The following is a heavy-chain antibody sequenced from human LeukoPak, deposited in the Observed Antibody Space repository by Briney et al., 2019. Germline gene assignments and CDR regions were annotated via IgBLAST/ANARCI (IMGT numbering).Heavy chain of an antibody. V-gene: IGHV3-7*01. CDR2: IKQDGSEK. Sequence: GGSLRLSCAASGFTFSSYWMSWVRQAPGKGLEWVANIKQDGSEKYYVDSVKGRFTISRDSAKNSLYLQMNSLRAEDTAVYYCARALGYCTNGVCYRPYYFDYWGQGTLVTVSS. J-gene: IGHJ4*02. CDR3: ARALGYCTNGVCYRPYYFDY. CDR1: GFTFSSYW. D-gene: IGHD2-8*01.